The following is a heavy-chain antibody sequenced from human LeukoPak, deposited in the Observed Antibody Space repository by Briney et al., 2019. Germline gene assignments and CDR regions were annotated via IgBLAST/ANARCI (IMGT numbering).Heavy chain of an antibody. CDR3: ARAFGAPIFDY. CDR2: IYYSGST. CDR1: GGSISSYY. Sequence: SETPSLTCTVSGGSISSYYWSWIRQPPGKGLEWIGYIYYSGSTNYNPSLKSRVTISVDTSKNQFSLKLSSVTAADTAVYYCARAFGAPIFDYWGQGTLVTASS. V-gene: IGHV4-59*01. D-gene: IGHD3-10*01. J-gene: IGHJ4*02.